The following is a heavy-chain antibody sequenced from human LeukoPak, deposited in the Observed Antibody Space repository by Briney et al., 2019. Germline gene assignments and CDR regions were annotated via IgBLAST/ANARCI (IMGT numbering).Heavy chain of an antibody. CDR1: GGTFSSYA. CDR2: IIPILGIA. Sequence: SVKVSCKASGGTFSSYAISWVRQAPGQGLGWMGRIIPILGIANYAQKFQGRVTITADKSTSTAYMELSSLRSEDTAVYYCARGPSGGYSEGFDYWGQGTLVTVSS. V-gene: IGHV1-69*04. CDR3: ARGPSGGYSEGFDY. D-gene: IGHD2-15*01. J-gene: IGHJ4*02.